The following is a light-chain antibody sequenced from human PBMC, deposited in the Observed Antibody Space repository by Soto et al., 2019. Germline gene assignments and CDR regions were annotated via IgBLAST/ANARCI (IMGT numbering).Light chain of an antibody. CDR1: SSDIGGYNY. CDR3: SSYRSTTTFGV. V-gene: IGLV2-14*01. J-gene: IGLJ1*01. Sequence: QSALTQPASVSGSPGQSITISCTGTSSDIGGYNYVSWYQQHPGKAPKVVIYEVSNRPLGASNRFSASKSGNTASLIISGLQADDEADYFCSSYRSTTTFGVFGNGTKVTIL. CDR2: EVS.